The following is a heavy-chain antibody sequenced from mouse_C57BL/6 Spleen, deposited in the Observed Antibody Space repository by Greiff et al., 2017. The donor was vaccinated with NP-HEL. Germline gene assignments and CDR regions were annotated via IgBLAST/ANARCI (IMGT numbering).Heavy chain of an antibody. CDR1: GFSLTSYA. Sequence: VKLMESGPGLVAPSQSLSITCTVSGFSLTSYAISWVRQPPGKGLEWLGVIWTGGGTNYNSALKSRLRLSKDNSKSQVFLKSNRLQTDDTARYYCARTSDYYGSSPYYAMDDGGQGTSGTVSS. CDR3: ARTSDYYGSSPYYAMDD. D-gene: IGHD1-1*01. CDR2: IWTGGGT. J-gene: IGHJ4*01. V-gene: IGHV2-9-1*01.